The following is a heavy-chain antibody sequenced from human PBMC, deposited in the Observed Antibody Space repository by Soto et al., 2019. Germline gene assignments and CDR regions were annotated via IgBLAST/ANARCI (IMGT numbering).Heavy chain of an antibody. D-gene: IGHD3-10*01. V-gene: IGHV1-18*01. J-gene: IGHJ1*01. Sequence: QVQLVQSGAEVKRPGASVKVSCKTSGYTFTSYVITWVRQAPGQGLEWMGWISPYNGDTNYSQNLQGRVTMTTDTSTSTAYMELRSLRSDDTAVYYCARVQLLWFGERMSPIGYFQHWGQGTLVTVSS. CDR1: GYTFTSYV. CDR2: ISPYNGDT. CDR3: ARVQLLWFGERMSPIGYFQH.